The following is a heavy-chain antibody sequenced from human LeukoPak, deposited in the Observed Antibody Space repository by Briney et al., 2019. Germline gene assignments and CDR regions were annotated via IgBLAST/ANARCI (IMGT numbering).Heavy chain of an antibody. CDR1: GFTFSTYW. CDR3: ARGRPHGNDC. CDR2: INSDGSST. Sequence: GRSLRLSCAASGFTFSTYWVTWVRQAPGKGLEWVSRINSDGSSTSYADSVKGRFTISRDNAKNTLYLQMNSLRAEDTAVYYCARGRPHGNDCWGQGTLVTVSS. D-gene: IGHD4-23*01. J-gene: IGHJ4*02. V-gene: IGHV3-74*01.